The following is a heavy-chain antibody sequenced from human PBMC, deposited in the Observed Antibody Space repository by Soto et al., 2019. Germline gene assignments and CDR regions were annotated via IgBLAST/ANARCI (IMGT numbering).Heavy chain of an antibody. CDR1: GGSISGYY. CDR3: ARDKITGLFDY. D-gene: IGHD2-8*02. Sequence: PSETLSLTCTVSGGSISGYYWSWIRQPPGTGLEWIGEIYYSGNTNYNPSLKSRVTISIDTSKNQFSLKLTSVTAADTAVYYCARDKITGLFDYWGQGTLVTVSS. CDR2: IYYSGNT. V-gene: IGHV4-59*12. J-gene: IGHJ4*02.